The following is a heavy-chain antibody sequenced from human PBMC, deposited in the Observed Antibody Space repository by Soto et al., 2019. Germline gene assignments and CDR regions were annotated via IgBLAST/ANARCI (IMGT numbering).Heavy chain of an antibody. V-gene: IGHV3-30*18. CDR3: AKGRGYGDYRVHYYYGMDV. Sequence: GGSLRLYCAASGFTFSSYGMHWVRQAPGKGLEWVAVISYDGSNKYYADSVKGRFTISRDNSKNTLYLQMNSLRAEDTAVYYCAKGRGYGDYRVHYYYGMDVWGQGTTVTVSS. D-gene: IGHD4-17*01. CDR1: GFTFSSYG. J-gene: IGHJ6*02. CDR2: ISYDGSNK.